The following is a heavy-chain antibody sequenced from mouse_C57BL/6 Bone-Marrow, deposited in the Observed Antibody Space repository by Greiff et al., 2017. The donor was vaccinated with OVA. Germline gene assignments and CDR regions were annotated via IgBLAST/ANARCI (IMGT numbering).Heavy chain of an antibody. CDR2: ISSGGDYI. CDR3: TRDQMGLYVYGNCDY. Sequence: EVQLVESGEGLVKPGGSLKLSCAASGFTFSSYAMSWVRQTPEKRLEWVAYISSGGDYIYYADTVKGRFTISRDNARNTLYLQMSSLKSEDTAMYYCTRDQMGLYVYGNCDYWGQGTTLTVSS. D-gene: IGHD2-2*01. J-gene: IGHJ2*01. CDR1: GFTFSSYA. V-gene: IGHV5-9-1*02.